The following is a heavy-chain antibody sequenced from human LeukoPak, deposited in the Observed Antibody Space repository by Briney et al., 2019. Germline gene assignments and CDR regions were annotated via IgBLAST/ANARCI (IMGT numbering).Heavy chain of an antibody. CDR1: GYTFTGYY. CDR3: ARVRTTVTNYYYYGMDV. V-gene: IGHV1-2*02. CDR2: INPNSGGT. J-gene: IGHJ6*02. D-gene: IGHD4-17*01. Sequence: ASVKVSCKASGYTFTGYYMHWVRQAPGQGLEWMGWINPNSGGTNYAQKFQGRVTMTRDTSTSTAYMELSRLRSDDTAVYYCARVRTTVTNYYYYGMDVWGQGTTVTVSS.